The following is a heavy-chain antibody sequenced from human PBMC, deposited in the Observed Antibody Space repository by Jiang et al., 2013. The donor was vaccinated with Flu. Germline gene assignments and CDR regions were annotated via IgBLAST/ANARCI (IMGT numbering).Heavy chain of an antibody. CDR3: ARGGNKKFDY. CDR1: GESFSGYY. Sequence: TCTVYGESFSGYYWSWIRQPPGKGLEWIGEINHSGSTNYNPSLKSRVTISVDTSKNQFSLKLTSVTAADTAVYHCARGGNKKFDYWGQGTLVTVSS. D-gene: IGHD4-23*01. V-gene: IGHV4-34*01. J-gene: IGHJ4*02. CDR2: INHSGST.